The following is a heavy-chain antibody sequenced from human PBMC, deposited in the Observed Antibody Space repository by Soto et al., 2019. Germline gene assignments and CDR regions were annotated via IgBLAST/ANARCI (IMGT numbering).Heavy chain of an antibody. CDR2: IYFNGKT. CDR3: VRQGSY. V-gene: IGHV4-39*01. CDR1: GVSISDTSYY. J-gene: IGHJ4*02. Sequence: QLQLQESGPGLVKPSETLSLTCNVSGVSISDTSYYWGWIRQPPGKGLEWIGTIYFNGKTFYNPSLKSRLTISVDTSKNQISLRLTSVTAADTAVYYCVRQGSYWGQGTLVAVSS.